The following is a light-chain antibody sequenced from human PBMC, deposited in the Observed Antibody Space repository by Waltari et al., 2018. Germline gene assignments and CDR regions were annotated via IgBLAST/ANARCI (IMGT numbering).Light chain of an antibody. CDR2: EVT. V-gene: IGLV2-14*01. CDR1: SSDVGGYNY. Sequence: QSALTQPASVSGSPGQSITISCTGTSSDVGGYNYVSWYQQHPGKAPKFMIYEVTNRPSGVSNRCSGSKSGNTAYLTISGLRAEDEADYYCSSYTSSDTWVFGGGTKVTVL. J-gene: IGLJ3*02. CDR3: SSYTSSDTWV.